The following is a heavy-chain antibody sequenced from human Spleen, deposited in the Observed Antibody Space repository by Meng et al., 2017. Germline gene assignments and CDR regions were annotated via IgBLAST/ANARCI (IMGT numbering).Heavy chain of an antibody. CDR2: INQSGST. Sequence: QVQLQQWGAGHVEPSGTLSLTCAVYGGSFSGSYWSWIRQPAGKGLEWIGEINQSGSTNYNPSLESRATISVDTSQNNLSLKLSSVTAADSAVYYCARGPTTMAHDFDYWGQGTLVTVSS. CDR1: GGSFSGSY. CDR3: ARGPTTMAHDFDY. V-gene: IGHV4-34*01. D-gene: IGHD4-11*01. J-gene: IGHJ4*02.